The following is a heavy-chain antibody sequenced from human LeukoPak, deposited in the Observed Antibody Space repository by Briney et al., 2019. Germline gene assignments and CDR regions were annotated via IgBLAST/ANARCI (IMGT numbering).Heavy chain of an antibody. CDR3: ARVASRLYIAADFDY. Sequence: KASETLSLTCTVSGYSISSGYYWGWIRQPPGKGLEWIGSIYHSGSTYYNPSLKSRVTISVDTSKNQFSLKLSSVTAADTAVYYCARVASRLYIAADFDYWGQGTLVTVSS. CDR2: IYHSGST. J-gene: IGHJ4*02. D-gene: IGHD6-13*01. V-gene: IGHV4-38-2*02. CDR1: GYSISSGYY.